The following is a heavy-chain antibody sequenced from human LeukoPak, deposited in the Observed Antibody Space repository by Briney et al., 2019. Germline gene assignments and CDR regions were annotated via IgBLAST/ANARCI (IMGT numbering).Heavy chain of an antibody. CDR1: GFTFSSYG. D-gene: IGHD5-18*01. V-gene: IGHV3-30*02. Sequence: GGSLRLSCAASGFTFSSYGMHWVRQAPGKGLEWVAFIRYDGSNKYYADSVKGRFTISRDNSKNTLYLQMNSLRAEDTAVYYCAKDKYPDTAMANFDYWGQGTLVTVSS. CDR3: AKDKYPDTAMANFDY. J-gene: IGHJ4*02. CDR2: IRYDGSNK.